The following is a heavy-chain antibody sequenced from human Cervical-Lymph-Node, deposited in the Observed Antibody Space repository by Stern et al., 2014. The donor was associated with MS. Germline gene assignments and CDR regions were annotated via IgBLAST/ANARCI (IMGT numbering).Heavy chain of an antibody. Sequence: EVQLLESGGGLVQPGGSLRLSCAGSGFRFSSFSMNWVRQAPGKGLEWVSYISSSGDVEDYVDSVRGRFTISRDNAKNSLFLQMNSVTDEDTAVYYCARCYTVVTRSAEYFQDWGQGTLVAVSP. CDR3: ARCYTVVTRSAEYFQD. CDR2: ISSSGDVE. V-gene: IGHV3-48*02. CDR1: GFRFSSFS. J-gene: IGHJ1*01. D-gene: IGHD4-23*01.